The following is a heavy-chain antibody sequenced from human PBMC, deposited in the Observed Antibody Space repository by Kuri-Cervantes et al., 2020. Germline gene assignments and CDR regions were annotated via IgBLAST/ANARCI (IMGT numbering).Heavy chain of an antibody. CDR2: IMQDGSEK. V-gene: IGHV3-7*01. D-gene: IGHD6-13*01. J-gene: IGHJ6*03. CDR3: ARGGEASWYPGVEYYYLDV. CDR1: GFTFDDYG. Sequence: GESLKISCAASGFTFDDYGMTWVRQAPGKGLEWVANIMQDGSEKYYVDSVKGRFSISRDNSENSLYLQMYSLRAEDTAVYYCARGGEASWYPGVEYYYLDVWGKGTTVTVSS.